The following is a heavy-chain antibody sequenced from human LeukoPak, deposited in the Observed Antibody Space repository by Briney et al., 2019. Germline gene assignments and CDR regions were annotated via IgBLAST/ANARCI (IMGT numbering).Heavy chain of an antibody. Sequence: PGGSLRLSCAASGFTFGNYVMSWVRQAPGKGLEWVSGISGSGDSTYYADSVKGRFTISRDNSKNTLYLQMDSLRAEDTAVYYCARGAEKILSFGEYPSDAFDIWGQGTMVSVTS. D-gene: IGHD3-10*01. CDR2: ISGSGDST. CDR1: GFTFGNYV. J-gene: IGHJ3*02. V-gene: IGHV3-23*01. CDR3: ARGAEKILSFGEYPSDAFDI.